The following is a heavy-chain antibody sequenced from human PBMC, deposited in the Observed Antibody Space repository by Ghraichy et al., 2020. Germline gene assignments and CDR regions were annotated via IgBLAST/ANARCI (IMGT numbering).Heavy chain of an antibody. Sequence: SLRLSCAASGFTFTRYAMSWVRQAPGKGLEWVSAISGGGDSTNYADSVKGRFTISRDNSRNTLYLGMNSLRVEDTATYYCAKKKDSSGYFNDWGQGTLVTVSS. J-gene: IGHJ4*02. CDR3: AKKKDSSGYFND. CDR1: GFTFTRYA. D-gene: IGHD3-22*01. V-gene: IGHV3-23*01. CDR2: ISGGGDST.